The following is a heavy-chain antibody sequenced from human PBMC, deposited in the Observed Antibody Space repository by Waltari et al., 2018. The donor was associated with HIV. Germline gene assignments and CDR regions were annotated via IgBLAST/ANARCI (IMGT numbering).Heavy chain of an antibody. CDR1: GFTFSSHS. V-gene: IGHV3-48*04. D-gene: IGHD2-21*02. CDR3: ARCGGDGRYGMDV. Sequence: ELQVVESGGGLVQPGGSLRLSCAASGFTFSSHSMNWVRQAPGKGLEWVSYISGTNSTIYYGDSMKGRFTISRDNAKNSLYLQVNSLRVEDTAVYYCARCGGDGRYGMDVWGQGPTV. J-gene: IGHJ6*02. CDR2: ISGTNSTI.